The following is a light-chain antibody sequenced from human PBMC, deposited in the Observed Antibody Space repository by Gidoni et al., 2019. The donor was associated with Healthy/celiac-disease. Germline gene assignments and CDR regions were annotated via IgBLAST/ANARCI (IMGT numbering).Light chain of an antibody. CDR1: LSVLYSSNNKNY. CDR2: GAS. Sequence: DSVMTHSPDSLAVSLGERATLSCKSSLSVLYSSNNKNYLAWYQQKPGQPPKLLIYGASTRESGVPDRFSGSGSGTDFTLTISSLQAEDVAVYYCQQYYSTPYTFGQGTKLEIK. J-gene: IGKJ2*01. V-gene: IGKV4-1*01. CDR3: QQYYSTPYT.